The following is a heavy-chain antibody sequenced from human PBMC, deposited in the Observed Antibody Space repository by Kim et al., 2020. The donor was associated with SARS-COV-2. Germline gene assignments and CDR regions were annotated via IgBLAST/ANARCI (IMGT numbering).Heavy chain of an antibody. V-gene: IGHV1-3*01. D-gene: IGHD3-16*01. J-gene: IGHJ4*02. CDR3: LGGFYFDY. CDR2: GNGNT. Sequence: GNGNTIYSQKFQGRVTITTDTSASTAYMELSFLRSDDSAVYYCLGGFYFDYWGQGTLVTVSS.